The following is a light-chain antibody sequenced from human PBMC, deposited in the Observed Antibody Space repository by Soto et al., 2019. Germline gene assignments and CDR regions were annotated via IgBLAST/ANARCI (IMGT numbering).Light chain of an antibody. Sequence: IQLTQSPSVLSASEGDRVTIPCRASQGISSYLAWYQQKPGKAPKLLMYDASSLESGVPSRFSGSGSGTEFTLTISSLQPDDFATYYCQHDNSYPEAFGQGTKVDIK. J-gene: IGKJ1*01. V-gene: IGKV1-9*01. CDR1: QGISSY. CDR2: DAS. CDR3: QHDNSYPEA.